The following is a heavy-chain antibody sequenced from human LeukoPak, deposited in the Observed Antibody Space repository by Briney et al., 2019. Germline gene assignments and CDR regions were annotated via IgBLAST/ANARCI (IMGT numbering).Heavy chain of an antibody. V-gene: IGHV3-23*01. CDR2: ISGSGGST. Sequence: QPGGSLRLSCAASGFTFSSYAMSWVRQSPGRGLEWVSAISGSGGSTSYADSVKGRLTISRDNSKNTLYLQMNSLRAEDTAVYYCAKDLGYCSGGSCFIDYFDYWGQGTLVTVSS. CDR1: GFTFSSYA. D-gene: IGHD2-15*01. J-gene: IGHJ4*02. CDR3: AKDLGYCSGGSCFIDYFDY.